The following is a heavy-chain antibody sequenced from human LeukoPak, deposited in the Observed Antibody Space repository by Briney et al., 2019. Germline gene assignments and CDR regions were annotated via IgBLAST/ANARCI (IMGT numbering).Heavy chain of an antibody. Sequence: GGSLRLSCAASGFTFSSYGMHWVRQAPGKGLEWVAVISYDGSNKYYADSVKGRFTISRDNSKNTLYLQMNSLRAEDTAVYYCAKDGRGPTYYDFWSGYDHYFDYWGQGTLVTVSS. CDR3: AKDGRGPTYYDFWSGYDHYFDY. V-gene: IGHV3-30*18. D-gene: IGHD3-3*01. CDR1: GFTFSSYG. CDR2: ISYDGSNK. J-gene: IGHJ4*02.